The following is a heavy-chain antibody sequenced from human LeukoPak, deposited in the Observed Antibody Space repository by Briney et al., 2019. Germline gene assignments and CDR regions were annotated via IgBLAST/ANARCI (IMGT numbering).Heavy chain of an antibody. CDR1: GGTFSSYA. V-gene: IGHV1-69*04. Sequence: SVKVSCKASGGTFSSYAISWVRQAPGQGLEWMGRIIPILGIANYAQKFQGRVTITADKSTSTAYMELSSLRSEDTAVYYCAREGVPAAMPEPIFDFWGQGTLVTVYS. D-gene: IGHD2-2*01. CDR3: AREGVPAAMPEPIFDF. CDR2: IIPILGIA. J-gene: IGHJ4*02.